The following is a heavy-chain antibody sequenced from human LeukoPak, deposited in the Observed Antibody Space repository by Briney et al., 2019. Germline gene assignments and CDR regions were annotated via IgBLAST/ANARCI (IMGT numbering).Heavy chain of an antibody. Sequence: PGRSLRLSCAASGFTFSSYGMHWVRQAPGKGLDWVAVIWYDGSKKYYADSLKGRFTISRDNVNNTLYLQMNSLRVEDTAVYYCARDPTAYYDSSGYYLNTIDYWGQGTLVTVSS. D-gene: IGHD3-22*01. J-gene: IGHJ4*02. CDR3: ARDPTAYYDSSGYYLNTIDY. CDR2: IWYDGSKK. V-gene: IGHV3-33*01. CDR1: GFTFSSYG.